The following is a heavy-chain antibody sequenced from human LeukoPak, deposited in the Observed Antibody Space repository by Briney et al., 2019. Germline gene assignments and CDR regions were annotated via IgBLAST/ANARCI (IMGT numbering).Heavy chain of an antibody. J-gene: IGHJ4*02. Sequence: GGSLRLSCAASGFTFSSYGMHWVRQAPGKGLEWVAVIWYDGSDKYYADFVKGRFTISRDNSKNTLYLQMNSLRAEDTAVYYCARENPTWVIGGFDYWGQGTLVTVSS. CDR1: GFTFSSYG. V-gene: IGHV3-33*01. CDR2: IWYDGSDK. CDR3: ARENPTWVIGGFDY. D-gene: IGHD2-21*01.